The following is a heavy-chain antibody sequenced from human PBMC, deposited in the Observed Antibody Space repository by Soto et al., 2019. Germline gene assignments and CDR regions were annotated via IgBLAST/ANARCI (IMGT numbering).Heavy chain of an antibody. D-gene: IGHD6-13*01. J-gene: IGHJ2*01. CDR1: GFTVSSSY. CDR3: ARHVGYYWYFDL. V-gene: IGHV3-66*04. CDR2: IYSGGNT. Sequence: EVQLVESGGGLVQPGGSLRLSCGASGFTVSSSYMGWVRQAPGKGLEWVSSIYSGGNTYYADSVRGRFTIPTDNSKDTLYLQMNSLRVDDTAMYFCARHVGYYWYFDLWGRGTLVTVSS.